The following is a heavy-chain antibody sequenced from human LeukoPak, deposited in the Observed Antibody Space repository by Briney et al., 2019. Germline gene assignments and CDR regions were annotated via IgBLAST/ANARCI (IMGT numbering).Heavy chain of an antibody. CDR1: GYTFTSYG. CDR2: ISGYNGNT. V-gene: IGHV1-18*01. Sequence: ASVKVSCKASGYTFTSYGISWVRQAPGQGLEWMGWISGYNGNTNYAQKLQGRVTMTTDTSTSAAYMELRSLRSDDTAVYYCARAGHGATSVGEYMNDYWGQGTLVTVSS. D-gene: IGHD6-6*01. CDR3: ARAGHGATSVGEYMNDY. J-gene: IGHJ4*02.